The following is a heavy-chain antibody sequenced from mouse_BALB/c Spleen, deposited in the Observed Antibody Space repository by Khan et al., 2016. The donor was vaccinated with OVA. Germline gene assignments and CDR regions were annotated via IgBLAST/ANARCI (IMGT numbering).Heavy chain of an antibody. CDR1: GYSFTHYG. J-gene: IGHJ4*01. V-gene: IGHV9-3-1*01. D-gene: IGHD2-10*01. Sequence: QIQLVQSGPELKKPGETVKISCKASGYSFTHYGMNWVKQAPGKGLKWMGWINTYTGEPTYVEDFKGRFAFSLETYARTAYLQINNLKNEDTATYFCTRPPYFSYVMVYWGQGTSVTVSS. CDR2: INTYTGEP. CDR3: TRPPYFSYVMVY.